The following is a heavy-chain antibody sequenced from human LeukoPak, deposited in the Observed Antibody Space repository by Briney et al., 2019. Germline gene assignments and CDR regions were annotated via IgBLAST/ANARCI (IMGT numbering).Heavy chain of an antibody. CDR3: AREGKFYDILTGYSTAANWFDP. CDR1: GYTFTTYG. Sequence: ASVKVSCKASGYTFTTYGLSWVRQAPGQGIEWMGWISAYNGKTSYAQKFQGRVTMTTDTSTSTDYMELRSLSSDDTAMYYCAREGKFYDILTGYSTAANWFDPWDQGTLVTVSS. CDR2: ISAYNGKT. V-gene: IGHV1-18*01. J-gene: IGHJ5*02. D-gene: IGHD3-9*01.